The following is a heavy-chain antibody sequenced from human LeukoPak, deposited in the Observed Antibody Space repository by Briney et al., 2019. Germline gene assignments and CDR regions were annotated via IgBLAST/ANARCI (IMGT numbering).Heavy chain of an antibody. D-gene: IGHD4-17*01. CDR1: GGSISSYY. J-gene: IGHJ2*01. CDR2: IYTSGST. Sequence: PSETLSLTCTVSGGSISSYYWSWIRQPAGKGLEWIGRIYTSGSTNYNPSLKSRVTMSVDTSKNQFSLKLSSVTAADTAVYYCARLSAYGVTNGWYFDLWGRGTLVTVSS. V-gene: IGHV4-4*07. CDR3: ARLSAYGVTNGWYFDL.